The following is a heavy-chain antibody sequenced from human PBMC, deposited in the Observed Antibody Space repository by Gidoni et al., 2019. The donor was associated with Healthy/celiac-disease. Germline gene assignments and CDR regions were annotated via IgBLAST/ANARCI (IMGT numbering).Heavy chain of an antibody. Sequence: QVQLVQSGAEVKKAGASVKVSCKASGYTFTSYDINWVRQATGQGLEWMGWMNPNSGNTGYAQKFQGRVTMTRNTSISTAYRGLSSLRSEDAAVYYCARGKRREEYSSSSVPWSYWGQGTLVTVSS. J-gene: IGHJ4*02. D-gene: IGHD6-6*01. CDR3: ARGKRREEYSSSSVPWSY. CDR1: GYTFTSYD. V-gene: IGHV1-8*01. CDR2: MNPNSGNT.